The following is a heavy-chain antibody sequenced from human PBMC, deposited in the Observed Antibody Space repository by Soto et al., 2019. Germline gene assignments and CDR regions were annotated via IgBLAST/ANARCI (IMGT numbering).Heavy chain of an antibody. D-gene: IGHD1-26*01. CDR2: VSDSGST. CDR3: ARERVGHSAMDV. V-gene: IGHV4-59*12. J-gene: IGHJ6*02. Sequence: QVQLQESGPGLVKPSETLSLMCTVSGCSITNYYWSWIRQSPAKGLEWIGYVSDSGSTKYNPSLKSRVTISVDTSKNQFSLKLTSLTAAATAVYYCARERVGHSAMDVWGQGTTVTVSS. CDR1: GCSITNYY.